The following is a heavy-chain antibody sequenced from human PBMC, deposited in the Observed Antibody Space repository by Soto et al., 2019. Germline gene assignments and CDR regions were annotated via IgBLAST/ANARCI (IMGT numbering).Heavy chain of an antibody. J-gene: IGHJ5*02. Sequence: EVQLLESGGGLVQPGGSLRRSCAASGFTFSSYAMSWVRQAPGKGLEWVSAISGSGGSTYYADSVKGRFTISRDSPKNTLYLQLTSLRAADTAVSYCAKDRSTYYLVPPFDPWGQGTLVTVSS. CDR2: ISGSGGST. CDR3: AKDRSTYYLVPPFDP. V-gene: IGHV3-23*01. CDR1: GFTFSSYA. D-gene: IGHD3-10*01.